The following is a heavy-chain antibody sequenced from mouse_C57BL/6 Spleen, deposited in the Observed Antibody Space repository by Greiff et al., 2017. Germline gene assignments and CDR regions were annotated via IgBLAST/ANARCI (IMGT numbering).Heavy chain of an antibody. D-gene: IGHD1-1*01. CDR3: TLFTTVVGGAY. V-gene: IGHV1-15*01. CDR1: GYTFTDYE. Sequence: QVQLKESGAELVRPGASVTLSCKASGYTFTDYEMHWVKQTPVHGLEWIGAIDPETGGTAYNQKFKGKAILTADKSSSTAYMELRSLTSEDSAVYYCTLFTTVVGGAYWGQGTLVTVSA. J-gene: IGHJ3*01. CDR2: IDPETGGT.